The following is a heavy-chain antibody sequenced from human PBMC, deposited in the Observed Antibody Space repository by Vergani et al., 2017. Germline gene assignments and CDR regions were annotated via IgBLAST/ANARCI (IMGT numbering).Heavy chain of an antibody. CDR1: GFTFSDYY. V-gene: IGHV3-11*05. J-gene: IGHJ6*02. D-gene: IGHD5-12*01. CDR2: ISSSSSYT. CDR3: ARDSGYDSYYYYGMDV. Sequence: QVQLVESGGGLVKPGGSLRLSCAASGFTFSDYYMSWIRQAPGKGLEWVSYISSSSSYTNYADSVKGRFTISRDNAKNSLYLQMNSLRAEDTAVYYWARDSGYDSYYYYGMDVWGQGTTVTVSS.